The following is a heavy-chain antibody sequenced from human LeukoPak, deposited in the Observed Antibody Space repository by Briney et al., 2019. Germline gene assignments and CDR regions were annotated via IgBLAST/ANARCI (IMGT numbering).Heavy chain of an antibody. Sequence: SETLSLTCTVSGGSISSYYWSWIRQPPGKGLEWIGYIYYSGSTNYNPSLKSRVTISVDTSKNQFSLKLSSVTAADTAVYYCAREGAAAGIDYWGQGTLVTVSS. J-gene: IGHJ4*02. CDR3: AREGAAAGIDY. CDR1: GGSISSYY. CDR2: IYYSGST. V-gene: IGHV4-59*01. D-gene: IGHD6-13*01.